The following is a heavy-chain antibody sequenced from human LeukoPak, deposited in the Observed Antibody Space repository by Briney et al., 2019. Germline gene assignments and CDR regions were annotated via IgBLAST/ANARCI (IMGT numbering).Heavy chain of an antibody. CDR2: IKQDGSDK. D-gene: IGHD6-13*01. CDR1: GFTLSNFW. J-gene: IGHJ5*02. CDR3: ARDFYTSSWYWFDP. V-gene: IGHV3-7*01. Sequence: GGSLRLSCAASGFTLSNFWMSRVRQTPGKGLEWVANIKQDGSDKYYVDSVKGRFTISRDNTKNSLFLQMNNLRAEDTAVYYCARDFYTSSWYWFDPWGQGTLVTVSS.